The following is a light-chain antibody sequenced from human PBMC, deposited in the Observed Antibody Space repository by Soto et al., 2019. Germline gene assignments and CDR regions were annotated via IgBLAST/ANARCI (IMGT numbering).Light chain of an antibody. V-gene: IGKV1-39*01. CDR3: LQTYTIPYT. CDR1: QTISIF. Sequence: DIRMAQSPSSLSASVGDRVTITCRASQTISIFLNWFLMKPGKAPNLLIYASTRLQTGVPSRFTGSVSGTEFSLTISSLQPEDFATYFCLQTYTIPYTFGQGTKLEIK. CDR2: AST. J-gene: IGKJ2*01.